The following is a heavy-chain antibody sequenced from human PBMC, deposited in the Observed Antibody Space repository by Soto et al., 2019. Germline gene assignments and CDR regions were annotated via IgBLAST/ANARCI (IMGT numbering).Heavy chain of an antibody. V-gene: IGHV4-59*08. CDR1: GGSISSYY. Sequence: SETLSLTCTVSGGSISSYYWSWIRQPPGKGLEWIGYIYYSGSTNYNPSLKSRVTISVDTSKNQFSLKLSSVTAADTAVYYCARLLNYDSSGYFFDYWGQGTLVTVSS. D-gene: IGHD3-22*01. J-gene: IGHJ4*02. CDR2: IYYSGST. CDR3: ARLLNYDSSGYFFDY.